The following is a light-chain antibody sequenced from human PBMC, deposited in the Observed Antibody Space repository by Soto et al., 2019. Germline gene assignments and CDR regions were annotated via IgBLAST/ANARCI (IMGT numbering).Light chain of an antibody. Sequence: QSALTQPPSASGSPGQSVTISCTGTSSDVGAYNYVSWYQHHPGKAPKLMIYDVSKRPSGVPDRFSGSNSGNTASLTVSGLQSEDEADYYCISYAGSSIWVFGGGTKLTFL. CDR2: DVS. CDR1: SSDVGAYNY. J-gene: IGLJ3*02. V-gene: IGLV2-8*01. CDR3: ISYAGSSIWV.